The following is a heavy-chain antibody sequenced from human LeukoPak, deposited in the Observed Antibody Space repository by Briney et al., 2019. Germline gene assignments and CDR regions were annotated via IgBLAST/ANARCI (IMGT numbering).Heavy chain of an antibody. CDR2: IKPDGSEK. CDR1: GFTFSNYW. D-gene: IGHD3-3*01. Sequence: GGSLRLSCAASGFTFSNYWMSWVRKAPGKGLEWVANIKPDGSEKYYVDSVKGRFTISRDNAKNSLYLQINSLRAEDTAVYYCARGGRFYDFWSSSLVFDIWGQGTMVTVSS. V-gene: IGHV3-7*01. J-gene: IGHJ3*02. CDR3: ARGGRFYDFWSSSLVFDI.